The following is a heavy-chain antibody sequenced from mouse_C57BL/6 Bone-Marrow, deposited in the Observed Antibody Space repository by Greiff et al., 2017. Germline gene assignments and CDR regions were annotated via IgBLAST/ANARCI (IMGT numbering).Heavy chain of an antibody. V-gene: IGHV14-4*01. CDR3: TSIITTVVATGNYYAMDY. J-gene: IGHJ4*01. Sequence: VQLQQSGAELVRPGASVKLSCTASGFNIKDDYMHWVKQRPEQGLEWIGWIDPENGDTEYASKFPGKATITADTSSNTAYLQLSSLTSEDTAVYYCTSIITTVVATGNYYAMDYWGQGTSVTVSS. CDR2: IDPENGDT. D-gene: IGHD1-1*01. CDR1: GFNIKDDY.